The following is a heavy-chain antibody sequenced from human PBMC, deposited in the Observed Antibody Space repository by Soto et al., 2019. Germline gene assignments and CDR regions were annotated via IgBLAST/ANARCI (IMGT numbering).Heavy chain of an antibody. J-gene: IGHJ6*02. V-gene: IGHV5-10-1*01. CDR2: IDPSDSYT. CDR1: GYSFTSYL. D-gene: IGHD2-21*01. Sequence: GGSLKISCKGSGYSFTSYLIIWVRQMPGKGLEWMGRIDPSDSYTNYSPSFQGHVTISADKSISTAYLQWSSLKASDTAMYYCARHSPRHYYYGMDVWGQGTTVTVSS. CDR3: ARHSPRHYYYGMDV.